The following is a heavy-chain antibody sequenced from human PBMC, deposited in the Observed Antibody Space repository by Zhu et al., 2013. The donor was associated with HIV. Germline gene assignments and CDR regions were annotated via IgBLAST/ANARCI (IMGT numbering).Heavy chain of an antibody. CDR3: ARRAGSSIVAACLDY. CDR1: GFTFSSYW. J-gene: IGHJ4*02. Sequence: EVQLVESGGGLVQPGGSLRLSCAASGFTFSSYWMSWVRQTPGKGLEWVANIKQDGSEKYYVDSVKGRFTISRDNAKNSLYLQMNSLRVDDTAVYYCARRAGSSIVAACLDYWGQGTLVTVSS. CDR2: IKQDGSEK. V-gene: IGHV3-7*02. D-gene: IGHD6-13*01.